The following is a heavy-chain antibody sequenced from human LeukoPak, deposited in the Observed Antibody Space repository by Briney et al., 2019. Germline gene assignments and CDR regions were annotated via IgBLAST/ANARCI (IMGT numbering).Heavy chain of an antibody. CDR2: IRGKPYGETT. Sequence: GGSLRLSCAASGFTFDDYAMSWFRQAPGQGLEWVGFIRGKPYGETTEYAASVQGRFTISRDDSESTTYLQLNSLKTEDTAVYYCTRGSDTIFGVARDGFDSWGQGTLVTVSS. J-gene: IGHJ4*02. V-gene: IGHV3-49*03. CDR3: TRGSDTIFGVARDGFDS. CDR1: GFTFDDYA. D-gene: IGHD3-3*01.